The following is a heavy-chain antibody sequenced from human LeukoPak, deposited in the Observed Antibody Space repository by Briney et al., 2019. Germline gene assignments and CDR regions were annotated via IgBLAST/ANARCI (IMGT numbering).Heavy chain of an antibody. CDR2: ISGYSGNT. V-gene: IGHV1-18*03. D-gene: IGHD2-2*01. Sequence: WASVTVSRKASGYTFTSYSISWVRQAPGQGLEWMGWISGYSGNTNYVQKFQGRVTMATDTSTSTVYMELRSLRSDDMAVYYCARDIATVVHQEWGQGTLVTVSS. CDR1: GYTFTSYS. J-gene: IGHJ4*02. CDR3: ARDIATVVHQE.